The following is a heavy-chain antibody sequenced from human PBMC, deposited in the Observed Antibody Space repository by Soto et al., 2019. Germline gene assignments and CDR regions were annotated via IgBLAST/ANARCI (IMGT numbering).Heavy chain of an antibody. V-gene: IGHV4-59*08. D-gene: IGHD3-10*01. CDR3: LTQGFGPLHGLVDV. CDR2: IYLGGSI. Sequence: PSETLSLTCSVSGASISTYYWTWIRQTPGKGLEWIGYIYLGGSINYNPSFKSRVIISVDTSKNQVSVKLASVTAADTAVYYCLTQGFGPLHGLVDVWGQGTTVTVSS. J-gene: IGHJ6*02. CDR1: GASISTYY.